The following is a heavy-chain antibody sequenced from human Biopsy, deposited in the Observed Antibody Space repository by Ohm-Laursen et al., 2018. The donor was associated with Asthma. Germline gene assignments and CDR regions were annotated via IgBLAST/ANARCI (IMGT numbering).Heavy chain of an antibody. CDR3: ARGYSGSDRIVYYYSGLEV. CDR2: LIPVLGTP. CDR1: GDIFSSFP. D-gene: IGHD5-12*01. J-gene: IGHJ6*02. Sequence: SVKVSCKTSGDIFSSFPFSWVRQAPGHGLEWMGGLIPVLGTPDHAQMFEGRVTITADESTSTAYMELSSLSSEDTAVYYCARGYSGSDRIVYYYSGLEVWGQGTTVTVSS. V-gene: IGHV1-69*13.